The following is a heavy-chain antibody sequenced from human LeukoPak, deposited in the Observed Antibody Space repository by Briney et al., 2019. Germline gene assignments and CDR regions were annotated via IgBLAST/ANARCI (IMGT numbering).Heavy chain of an antibody. CDR2: IYYSGST. CDR1: GGSFSGYY. Sequence: SETLSLTCAVYGGSFSGYYWSWIRQPPGKGLEWIGYIYYSGSTNYNPSLKSRVTISVDTSKNQFSLKLSSVTAADTAVYYCARGGYSGYDYWGQGTLVTVSS. CDR3: ARGGYSGYDY. J-gene: IGHJ4*02. V-gene: IGHV4-59*01. D-gene: IGHD5-12*01.